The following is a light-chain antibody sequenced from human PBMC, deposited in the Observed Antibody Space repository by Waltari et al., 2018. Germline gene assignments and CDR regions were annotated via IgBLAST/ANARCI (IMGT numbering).Light chain of an antibody. J-gene: IGLJ1*01. CDR2: QDT. V-gene: IGLV3-1*01. CDR3: QAWDSSAGV. Sequence: SYELTQPPSVSVSPGPTASITCPGDQLDKNYVCWYQQQPGQSPVVVIYQDTRRPSGIPERFSGTNSGTTATLTISGTQTTDEADYYCQAWDSSAGVFGTGTKVTVL. CDR1: QLDKNY.